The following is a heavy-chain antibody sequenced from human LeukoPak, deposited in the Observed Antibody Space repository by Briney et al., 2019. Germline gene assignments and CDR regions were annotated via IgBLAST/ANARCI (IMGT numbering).Heavy chain of an antibody. J-gene: IGHJ4*02. V-gene: IGHV4-39*07. CDR3: ARDRGTTQPGKEYSGYGNYYFDY. Sequence: PSETLSLTCTVSGGSISSSSYYWGWIRQPPGKGLEWIGSTYYSGSTYYNPSLKSRVTISVDTSKNQFSLKLSSVTAADTAVYYCARDRGTTQPGKEYSGYGNYYFDYWGQGTLVTVSS. CDR2: TYYSGST. CDR1: GGSISSSSYY. D-gene: IGHD5-12*01.